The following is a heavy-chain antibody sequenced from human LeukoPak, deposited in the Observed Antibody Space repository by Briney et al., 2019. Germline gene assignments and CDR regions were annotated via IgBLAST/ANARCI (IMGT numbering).Heavy chain of an antibody. J-gene: IGHJ4*02. CDR2: ISSSSSTI. CDR1: GFTFSSYS. V-gene: IGHV3-48*01. D-gene: IGHD3-22*01. CDR3: AKDQVHYDNSGSSLDY. Sequence: GGSVRLSCAASGFTFSSYSMNWVRQAPGKGVEWGSYISSSSSTIYYADSVKGRFTISRHNAKNSLYLQMNSLRAEDTAVYYCAKDQVHYDNSGSSLDYWGQGTLVTVSS.